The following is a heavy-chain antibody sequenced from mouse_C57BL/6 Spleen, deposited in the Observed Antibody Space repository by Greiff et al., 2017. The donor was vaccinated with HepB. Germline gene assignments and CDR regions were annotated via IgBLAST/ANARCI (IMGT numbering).Heavy chain of an antibody. CDR2: IDPSDSET. Sequence: QVQLQQSGAELVRPGSSVKLSCKASGYTFTSYWMHWVKQRPIQGLEWIGNIDPSDSETHYNQKFKDKATLTVDKSSSTAYMQLSSLTSEDSAVYYCARGGMVTTGYWYFDVWGTGTTVTVSS. CDR1: GYTFTSYW. V-gene: IGHV1-52*01. CDR3: ARGGMVTTGYWYFDV. J-gene: IGHJ1*03. D-gene: IGHD2-2*01.